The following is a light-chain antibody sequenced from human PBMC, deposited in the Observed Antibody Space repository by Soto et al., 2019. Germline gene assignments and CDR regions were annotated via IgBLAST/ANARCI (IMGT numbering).Light chain of an antibody. V-gene: IGKV3-11*01. Sequence: EIVLTRSPATLSLSPMEIATLSFLASQSVGRSLAWYQQKPGQAPRLLINDASNRATGIPARFGGSGSGTDFTLTISSLEPEDFAVYYCQQRNDWPLTFGGGTKVDIK. CDR1: QSVGRS. CDR2: DAS. J-gene: IGKJ4*01. CDR3: QQRNDWPLT.